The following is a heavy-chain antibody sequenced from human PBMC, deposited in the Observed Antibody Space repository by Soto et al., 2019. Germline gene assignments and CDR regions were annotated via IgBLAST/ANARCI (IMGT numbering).Heavy chain of an antibody. CDR2: IYHSGTT. D-gene: IGHD6-13*01. Sequence: SETLSLTRNVSGFSISSGFYWGWVRQPPGKGLEWIGAIYHSGTTYFNPSLKSRVTMAIDTSKNQFSLSLASVAAADTAMYYCARGMNPQDYWGQGTLVTVS. CDR3: ARGMNPQDY. CDR1: GFSISSGFY. V-gene: IGHV4-38-2*02. J-gene: IGHJ4*02.